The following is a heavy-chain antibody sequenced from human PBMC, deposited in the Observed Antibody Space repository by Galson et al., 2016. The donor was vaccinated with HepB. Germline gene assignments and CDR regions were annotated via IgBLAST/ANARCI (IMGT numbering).Heavy chain of an antibody. D-gene: IGHD2-15*01. CDR2: ITDSGDDT. Sequence: SLILSCAASGFTFSTYAMTWVRQAPGKGLEWVSVITDSGDDTHHADSVKGRFIMSRDNSKNPVYLQMNNPRDEDTAIYFCARGTKRYCSGSNCYPLDHWGQGALVTVSS. J-gene: IGHJ4*02. CDR1: GFTFSTYA. V-gene: IGHV3-23*01. CDR3: ARGTKRYCSGSNCYPLDH.